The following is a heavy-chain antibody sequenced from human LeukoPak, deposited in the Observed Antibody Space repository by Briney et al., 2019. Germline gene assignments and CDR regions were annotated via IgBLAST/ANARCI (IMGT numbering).Heavy chain of an antibody. V-gene: IGHV4-59*01. CDR1: GGSISSYY. CDR2: IYYSGST. CDR3: ARESSTSQTNLFDY. J-gene: IGHJ4*02. D-gene: IGHD6-6*01. Sequence: SETLSLTCTVSGGSISSYYWSWIRQPPGKGLEWIGYIYYSGSTNYNPSLKSRVTISLDTSKNQFSLRLSSVTAADTAIYYCARESSTSQTNLFDYWGQGTLVTVSS.